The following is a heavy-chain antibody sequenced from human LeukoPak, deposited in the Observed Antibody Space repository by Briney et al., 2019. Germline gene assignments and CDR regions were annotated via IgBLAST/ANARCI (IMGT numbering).Heavy chain of an antibody. V-gene: IGHV3-21*01. CDR2: ISSSSSYI. D-gene: IGHD3-22*01. CDR3: ARDAITMIEVAYWYFDL. J-gene: IGHJ2*01. Sequence: GGSLRLSCAASGFTFSSYNMNWVRQAPGKGLEWVSSISSSSSYIYYADSVKGRFTISRDNAKNSLYLQMNSLRAEDTAVYYCARDAITMIEVAYWYFDLWGRGTLVTVSS. CDR1: GFTFSSYN.